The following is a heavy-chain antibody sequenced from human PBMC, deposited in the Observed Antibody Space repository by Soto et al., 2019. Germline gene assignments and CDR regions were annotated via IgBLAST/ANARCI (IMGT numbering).Heavy chain of an antibody. CDR1: GYTFINYD. J-gene: IGHJ5*01. V-gene: IGHV1-8*01. CDR3: ARGDGSYYGSGSYFDS. CDR2: MSPNSGDT. D-gene: IGHD3-10*01. Sequence: QVQLVQSGAEVKKPGASVKVSCKASGYTFINYDINWVRQATGQGLEWIGWMSPNSGDTGYAQKFQGRVTMTRDTSISTAYMELSSLRSDDTAVYYCARGDGSYYGSGSYFDSWGQGTLVTVSS.